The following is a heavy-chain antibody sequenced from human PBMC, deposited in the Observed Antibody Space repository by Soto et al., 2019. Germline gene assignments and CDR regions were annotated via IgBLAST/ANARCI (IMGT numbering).Heavy chain of an antibody. D-gene: IGHD6-13*01. V-gene: IGHV1-69*02. CDR1: GGTFSSYT. J-gene: IGHJ3*02. CDR3: AILSIAAAFVAPDI. Sequence: QVQLVQSGAGVKKPGSSVKVSCKASGGTFSSYTISWVRQAPGQGLEWMGRIIPIRGIANYAQKFQGRVTITADKSTRTAYMELSSLRSDATAVYYCAILSIAAAFVAPDIWGQGTMLTVSS. CDR2: IIPIRGIA.